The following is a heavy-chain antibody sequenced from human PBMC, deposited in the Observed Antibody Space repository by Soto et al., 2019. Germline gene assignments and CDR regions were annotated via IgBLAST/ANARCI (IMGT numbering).Heavy chain of an antibody. V-gene: IGHV3-30*18. CDR2: LSKDVING. J-gene: IGHJ6*02. CDR3: AKGGSRAGMDV. Sequence: GRQAPGKGLEWVAILSKDVINGDYADSVQGRFTISRDNSKNTLYLQMNSLRPEDTAVYYCAKGGSRAGMDVWGQGTSVTVSS. D-gene: IGHD1-26*01.